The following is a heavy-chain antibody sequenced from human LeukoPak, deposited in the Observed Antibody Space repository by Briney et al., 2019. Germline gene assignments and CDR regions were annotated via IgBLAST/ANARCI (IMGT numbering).Heavy chain of an antibody. Sequence: ASVKVSCKVSGYTLTELSMHWVRQAPGQGLEWMGWITPNTGGTNYAQKFQDWVTMSSDTSISTAYMELSSLRADDTAVYYCARGSPSYAQWHFDLWGRGTLVTVSS. D-gene: IGHD1-26*01. CDR3: ARGSPSYAQWHFDL. V-gene: IGHV1-2*04. CDR1: GYTLTELS. CDR2: ITPNTGGT. J-gene: IGHJ2*01.